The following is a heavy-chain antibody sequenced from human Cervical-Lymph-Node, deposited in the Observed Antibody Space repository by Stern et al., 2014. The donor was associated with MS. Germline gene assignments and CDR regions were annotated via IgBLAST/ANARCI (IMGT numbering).Heavy chain of an antibody. CDR3: ARDETGVAFDI. CDR1: GGTFSSYA. J-gene: IGHJ3*02. Sequence: VQLVESGAGVKKPGSSVKVSCKTSGGTFSSYAINWVRQAPGQGLEWMGGIIPLFGTAHYAQQFQGRVTISADKSTSTVYMELYSLRSDDTAVYHCARDETGVAFDIWGQGTMVTVSS. D-gene: IGHD7-27*01. V-gene: IGHV1-69*06. CDR2: IIPLFGTA.